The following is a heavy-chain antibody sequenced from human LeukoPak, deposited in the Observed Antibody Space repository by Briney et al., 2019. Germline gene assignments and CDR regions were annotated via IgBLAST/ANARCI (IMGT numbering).Heavy chain of an antibody. Sequence: GSLRLSCAASGFTFSSYAMSWVRQPPGKGLEWIGEIYHSGSTNYNPSLKSRVTISVDKSKNQFSLKLSSVTAADTAVYYCARAATMVRGAFDYWGQGTLVTVSS. CDR1: GFTFSSYAM. J-gene: IGHJ4*02. D-gene: IGHD3-10*01. V-gene: IGHV4-4*02. CDR3: ARAATMVRGAFDY. CDR2: IYHSGST.